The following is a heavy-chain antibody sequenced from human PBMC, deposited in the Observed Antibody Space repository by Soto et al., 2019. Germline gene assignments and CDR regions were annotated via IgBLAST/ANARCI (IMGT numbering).Heavy chain of an antibody. CDR1: GYTFTSYG. J-gene: IGHJ4*02. D-gene: IGHD6-13*01. CDR2: ISAHNGNT. Sequence: ASVNVSFKASGYTFTSYGISWVRQAPGQGLELMGWISAHNGNTNYAQKLQGRVTMTTXXXXXXAXMELXXXXSDDTAVYYCARGWYYFDYWGQGTLVTVSS. CDR3: ARGWYYFDY. V-gene: IGHV1-18*04.